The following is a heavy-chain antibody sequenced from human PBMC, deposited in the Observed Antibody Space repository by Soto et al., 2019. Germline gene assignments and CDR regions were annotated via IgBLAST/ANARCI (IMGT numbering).Heavy chain of an antibody. J-gene: IGHJ6*02. CDR3: ARHITSYSTFPPDYYYYGMDV. CDR2: IYPGDSDT. D-gene: IGHD4-4*01. V-gene: IGHV5-51*01. Sequence: PGESLKISCKGSGYSFTSYWIGWVRQMPGKGLEWMGIIYPGDSDTRYSPSFQGQVTISADKSISTAYLQWSSLKASDTAMYYCARHITSYSTFPPDYYYYGMDVWGQGTTVTVSS. CDR1: GYSFTSYW.